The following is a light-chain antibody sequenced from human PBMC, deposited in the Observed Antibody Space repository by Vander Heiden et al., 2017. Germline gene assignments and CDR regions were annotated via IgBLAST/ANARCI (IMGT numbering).Light chain of an antibody. CDR1: NIRTKI. CDR3: QVWDSSSAI. CDR2: RDA. Sequence: SYALPQPVSVSVALGQTARITCGGTNIRTKIVHWYQQKPGQAPVLVIYRDATRPSGIPERFSGSNSGNTATLTISRAQAGDEADYYCQVWDSSSAIFGGGTKVTVL. J-gene: IGLJ2*01. V-gene: IGLV3-9*01.